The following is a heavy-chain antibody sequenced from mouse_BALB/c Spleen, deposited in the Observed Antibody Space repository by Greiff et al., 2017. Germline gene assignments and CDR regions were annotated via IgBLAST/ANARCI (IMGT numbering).Heavy chain of an antibody. J-gene: IGHJ3*01. Sequence: VKLVESGPELVKPGASVKISCKASGYSFTSYYIHWVKQRPGQGLEWIGWIFPGSGNTKYNEKFKGKATLTADTSSSTAYMQLSSLTSEDSAVYFCARDITTVWFAYWGQGTLVTVSA. CDR2: IFPGSGNT. D-gene: IGHD1-1*01. CDR3: ARDITTVWFAY. CDR1: GYSFTSYY. V-gene: IGHV1-66*01.